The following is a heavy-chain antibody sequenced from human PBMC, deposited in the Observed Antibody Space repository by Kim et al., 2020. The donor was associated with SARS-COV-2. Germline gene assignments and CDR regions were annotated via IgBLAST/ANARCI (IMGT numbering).Heavy chain of an antibody. CDR3: ARGFAYYDFWSGLPRGPYGMDV. J-gene: IGHJ6*02. CDR2: INHSGST. V-gene: IGHV4-34*01. D-gene: IGHD3-3*01. CDR1: GGSFSGYY. Sequence: SETLSLTCAVYGGSFSGYYWSWIRQPPGKGLEWIGEINHSGSTNYNPSLKSRVTISVDTSKNQFSLKLSSVTAADTAVYYCARGFAYYDFWSGLPRGPYGMDVWGQGTTVTVSS.